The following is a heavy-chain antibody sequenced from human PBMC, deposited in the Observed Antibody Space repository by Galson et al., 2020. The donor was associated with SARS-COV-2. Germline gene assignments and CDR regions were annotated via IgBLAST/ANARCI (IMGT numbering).Heavy chain of an antibody. J-gene: IGHJ6*04. CDR1: GYTFTGYY. CDR2: INPNSGAT. CDR3: ARGGTLVMNYYNYVMDV. V-gene: IGHV1-2*02. D-gene: IGHD1-26*01. Sequence: ASVKVSCKASGYTFTGYYMHWVRQAPGQGLEWMGSINPNSGATNYAQKFQGRVTVTRDTSTATAYIEMNRLTSDETAVYYCARGGTLVMNYYNYVMDVWGKGTAVSVST.